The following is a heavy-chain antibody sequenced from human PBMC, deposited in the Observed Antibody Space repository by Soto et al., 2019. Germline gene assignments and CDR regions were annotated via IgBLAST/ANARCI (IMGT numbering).Heavy chain of an antibody. CDR2: INPSGGST. CDR3: ARVEEGGGSPHCY. V-gene: IGHV1-46*01. D-gene: IGHD2-15*01. J-gene: IGHJ4*02. Sequence: GASVKVSCKASGYTLTSYYMHWVRQAPGQGLEWMGIINPSGGSTSYAQKLQGRVTMTTDTSTSTAYMELRSLRSDDTAVYYCARVEEGGGSPHCYWGQGTLVTVSS. CDR1: GYTLTSYY.